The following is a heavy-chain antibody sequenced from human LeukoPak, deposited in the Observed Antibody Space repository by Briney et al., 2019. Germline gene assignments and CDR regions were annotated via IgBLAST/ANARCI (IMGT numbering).Heavy chain of an antibody. CDR1: GYTFTSYG. V-gene: IGHV1-18*01. D-gene: IGHD3-10*01. CDR2: ISAYNGNT. J-gene: IGHJ4*02. CDR3: ARDDTGVIRGIRFHY. Sequence: ASVKVSCKASGYTFTSYGISWVRQAPGQGLEWMGWISAYNGNTNYAQKLQGRVTMTTDTPTSTAYMELRSLRSDDTAVYYCARDDTGVIRGIRFHYWGQGTLVTVSS.